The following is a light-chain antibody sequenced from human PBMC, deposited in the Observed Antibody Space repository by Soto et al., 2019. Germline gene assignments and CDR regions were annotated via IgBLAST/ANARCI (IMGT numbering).Light chain of an antibody. CDR3: QTWGTGIQV. CDR1: RGHRSYA. Sequence: QPVLTQSPSASASLGASIKLTCTLSRGHRSYAIAWHQQQPEKGPRYLMNLNSDGSHSKGDGIPDRFSGSSSGAERYLTISSLQSEDEADYYCQTWGTGIQVFGGGTKLTVL. V-gene: IGLV4-69*01. J-gene: IGLJ3*02. CDR2: LNSDGSH.